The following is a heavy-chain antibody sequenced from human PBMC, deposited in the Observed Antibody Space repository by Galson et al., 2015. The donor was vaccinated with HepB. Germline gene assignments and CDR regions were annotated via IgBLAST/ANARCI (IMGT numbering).Heavy chain of an antibody. D-gene: IGHD2-15*01. CDR3: ARVGACSGGSCYLEPFDY. J-gene: IGHJ4*02. CDR2: INTNTGNP. V-gene: IGHV7-4-1*02. CDR1: GYTFTSYA. Sequence: SVKVSCKASGYTFTSYAMNWVRQAPGQGLEWMGWINTNTGNPTYAQGFTGRFVFSLDTSVSTAYLQISSLKAEDTAVYYCARVGACSGGSCYLEPFDYWGQGTLVTVSS.